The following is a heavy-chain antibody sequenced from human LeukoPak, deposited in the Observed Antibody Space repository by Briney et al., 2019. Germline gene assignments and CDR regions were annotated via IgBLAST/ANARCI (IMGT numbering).Heavy chain of an antibody. CDR3: ARGYCTNGVCSSGYFDY. V-gene: IGHV4-59*12. D-gene: IGHD2-8*01. Sequence: SETLSLTCTVSGGSISSYYWSWIRLPPGKGLEWIGYLSKSGNTNYSPSLKSRVTIFGDTSKNQFFLKLSSVTAADTAVYYCARGYCTNGVCSSGYFDYWGQGTLVTVSS. J-gene: IGHJ4*02. CDR1: GGSISSYY. CDR2: LSKSGNT.